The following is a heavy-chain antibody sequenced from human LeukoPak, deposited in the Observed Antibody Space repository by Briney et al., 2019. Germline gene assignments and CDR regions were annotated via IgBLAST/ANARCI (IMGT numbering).Heavy chain of an antibody. D-gene: IGHD6-13*01. CDR2: ISSSSSYI. V-gene: IGHV3-21*01. Sequence: GGSLRLSCAASGFNFRSYSMNWVRQAPGKGLEWVSSISSSSSYIYYADSVKGRFTISRDNSKNTVSLQMNSLRVEDTAVYYCARLGSSWSFDYWGQGTLVTVSS. CDR1: GFNFRSYS. CDR3: ARLGSSWSFDY. J-gene: IGHJ4*02.